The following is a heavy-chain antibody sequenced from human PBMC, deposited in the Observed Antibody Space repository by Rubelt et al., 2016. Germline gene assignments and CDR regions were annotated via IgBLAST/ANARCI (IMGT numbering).Heavy chain of an antibody. D-gene: IGHD6-19*01. CDR3: ARVKAVAGNHDY. V-gene: IGHV1-18*01. Sequence: APGQGLEWMGWISAYNGNTNYAQKLQGRVTMTTDTSTSTAYMELRSLRSDDTAVYYCARVKAVAGNHDYWGQGTLVTVSS. J-gene: IGHJ4*02. CDR2: ISAYNGNT.